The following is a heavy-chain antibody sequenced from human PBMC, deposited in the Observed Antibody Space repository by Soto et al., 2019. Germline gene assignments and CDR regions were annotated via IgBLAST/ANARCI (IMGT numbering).Heavy chain of an antibody. Sequence: GGSLRLSCAASGFTFSSYAMSWVRQAPGKGLEWVSAINGSGGSTYFADSLRGRFTISRDNSKNILYLQMNSLRAEDTAVYYCAKARAQYYDFWSGYPVDYWGQGTLVTVS. CDR2: INGSGGST. V-gene: IGHV3-23*01. CDR3: AKARAQYYDFWSGYPVDY. CDR1: GFTFSSYA. D-gene: IGHD3-3*01. J-gene: IGHJ4*02.